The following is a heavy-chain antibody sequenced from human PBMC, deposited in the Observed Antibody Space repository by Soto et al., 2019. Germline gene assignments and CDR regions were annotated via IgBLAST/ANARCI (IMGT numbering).Heavy chain of an antibody. CDR3: ARVTPRTDKGD. D-gene: IGHD1-26*01. V-gene: IGHV3-7*01. J-gene: IGHJ4*02. CDR2: INEDAREK. Sequence: EVQLVESGGGLVQPGGSLRLSCAVSGFTLGSYWVSWVRQAPGQGLEWVANINEDAREKYYVDSVRGRFTISRDNAKNSLFLQMNSLRVEDTAVYYCARVTPRTDKGDRDQGTLITVSS. CDR1: GFTLGSYW.